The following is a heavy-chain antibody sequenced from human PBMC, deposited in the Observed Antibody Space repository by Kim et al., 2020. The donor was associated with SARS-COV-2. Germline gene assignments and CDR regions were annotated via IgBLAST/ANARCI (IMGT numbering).Heavy chain of an antibody. D-gene: IGHD2-21*02. Sequence: YAESEKGRFTLTRDNDKYSLYVQMNSLRPGDTAVYYCASATGGGDNRLDYWGQGTLVTVSS. V-gene: IGHV3-21*06. J-gene: IGHJ4*02. CDR3: ASATGGGDNRLDY.